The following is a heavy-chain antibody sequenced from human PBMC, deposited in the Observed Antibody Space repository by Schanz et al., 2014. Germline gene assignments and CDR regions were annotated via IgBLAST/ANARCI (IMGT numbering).Heavy chain of an antibody. Sequence: QVPLVQSGAEVRKPGSSVRVSCKASGGSLKDLTISWVRQAPGQGLEWMGRIRPLVAEGHYAEKFKGRVTITADKSADTSYMELSSLTSEDTAIYYCARNIIATARAYDIWGQGTMVTVSS. CDR3: ARNIIATARAYDI. CDR2: IRPLVAEG. V-gene: IGHV1-69*02. J-gene: IGHJ3*02. D-gene: IGHD6-13*01. CDR1: GGSLKDLT.